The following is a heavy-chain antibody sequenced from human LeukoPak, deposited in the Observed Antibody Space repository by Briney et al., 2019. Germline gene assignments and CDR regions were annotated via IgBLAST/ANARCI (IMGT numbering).Heavy chain of an antibody. J-gene: IGHJ4*02. D-gene: IGHD3-22*01. CDR2: IYYSGST. CDR1: GASISSSSYY. Sequence: SETLSLTCTVSGASISSSSYYWGWIRQPPGKGLEWIGSIYYSGSTYYNPSLKSRVTMSVDTSKNQFSLKLSSVTAADTAMYFCARCRAKTTNYNDRSAYYLPAGWGQGTLVTVSS. CDR3: ARCRAKTTNYNDRSAYYLPAG. V-gene: IGHV4-39*07.